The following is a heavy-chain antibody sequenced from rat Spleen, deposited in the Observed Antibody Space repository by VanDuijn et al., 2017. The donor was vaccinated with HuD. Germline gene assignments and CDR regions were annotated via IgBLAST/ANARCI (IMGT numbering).Heavy chain of an antibody. CDR3: ARGGFFRY. V-gene: IGHV5-22*01. D-gene: IGHD1-6*01. CDR1: GLSFSNYD. CDR2: ISYDGTAT. J-gene: IGHJ2*01. Sequence: EVQLVGSGGGSVQPGRSMRLSCAVSGLSFSNYDMAWVRQAPTKGLEWVASISYDGTATYYRDSVKGRFTLSRDTAQNTLYLQMNSLRSEDTATYYCARGGFFRYWGQGVMVTVSS.